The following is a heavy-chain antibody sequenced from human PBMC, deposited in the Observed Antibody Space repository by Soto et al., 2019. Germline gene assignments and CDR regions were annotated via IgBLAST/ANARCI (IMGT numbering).Heavy chain of an antibody. J-gene: IGHJ5*01. CDR3: VRLIGNSWLDS. Sequence: PSETLSLTCSVSAGSISSYYWSWIRQPPGKGLEWIGYIYYSGSTNYNLSLESRITINPDTSNNQLSLQLNSVTPDDTAVYYCVRLIGNSWLDSWGQGTLVTVSS. D-gene: IGHD1-26*01. CDR2: IYYSGST. V-gene: IGHV4-59*08. CDR1: AGSISSYY.